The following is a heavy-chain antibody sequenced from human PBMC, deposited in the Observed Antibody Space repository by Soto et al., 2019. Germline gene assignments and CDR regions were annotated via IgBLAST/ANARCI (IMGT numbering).Heavy chain of an antibody. J-gene: IGHJ4*02. CDR3: AKTVPCGGDCYSSFDY. V-gene: IGHV3-48*01. Sequence: GGSLRLSCAASGFTFSSYSMNWVRQAPGKGLEWVSYISSSSSTISYADSVKGRFTISRDNAKNSLYLQMNSLRAEDTAVYYCAKTVPCGGDCYSSFDYWGQGTLVTVSS. CDR1: GFTFSSYS. CDR2: ISSSSSTI. D-gene: IGHD2-21*02.